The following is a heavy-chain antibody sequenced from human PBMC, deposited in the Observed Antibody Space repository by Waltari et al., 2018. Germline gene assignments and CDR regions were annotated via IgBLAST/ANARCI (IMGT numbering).Heavy chain of an antibody. CDR3: TRGVRLEAAWVSYNWFDT. V-gene: IGHV3-21*01. D-gene: IGHD3-16*01. J-gene: IGHJ5*02. CDR2: ISNSGSFV. CDR1: GFIFSSYS. Sequence: QLVDSGGGLVKPGGSLSLSCAASGFIFSSYSMHWVRQAPGKGLEWVSSISNSGSFVYYGDSVKGRFTISRDNAKNSLSLQMNNLRVEDTAVYYCTRGVRLEAAWVSYNWFDTWGQGTLVTVSS.